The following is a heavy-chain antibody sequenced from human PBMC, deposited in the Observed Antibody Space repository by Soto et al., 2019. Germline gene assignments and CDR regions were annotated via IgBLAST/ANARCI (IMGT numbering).Heavy chain of an antibody. V-gene: IGHV1-3*01. J-gene: IGHJ6*02. CDR3: ARDQGGLAGFEYYYYGMDI. Sequence: QVQLVQSGAEVKKPGASVKVSCKASGYIFNSHAMHWVRQAPGQRLEWMGWINAGNGNTKYSQKFQGRVTITRDTSASTAYMELSSLRSEDTAVYYCARDQGGLAGFEYYYYGMDIWGPGTTVTVSS. D-gene: IGHD6-19*01. CDR2: INAGNGNT. CDR1: GYIFNSHA.